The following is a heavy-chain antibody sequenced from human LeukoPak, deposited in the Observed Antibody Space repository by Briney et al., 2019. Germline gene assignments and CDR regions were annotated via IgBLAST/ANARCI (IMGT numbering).Heavy chain of an antibody. D-gene: IGHD1-1*01. CDR1: GYTFTSYG. Sequence: ASVKVSCKASGYTFTSYGISWVRQAPGQGLEWMGWISTYNGNTNYAQKFQGRVTITADKSTSTAYMELSSLRSEDTAVYYCAARYPTTGSLDYWGQGTLVTVSS. V-gene: IGHV1-18*01. CDR2: ISTYNGNT. CDR3: AARYPTTGSLDY. J-gene: IGHJ4*02.